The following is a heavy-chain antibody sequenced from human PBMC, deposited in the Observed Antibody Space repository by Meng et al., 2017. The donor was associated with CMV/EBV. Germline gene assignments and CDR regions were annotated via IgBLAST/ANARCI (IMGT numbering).Heavy chain of an antibody. CDR1: GGSISSYY. J-gene: IGHJ4*02. CDR2: IDYSGST. CDR3: ARAVGEYSSSSWHYFDD. V-gene: IGHV4-59*01. D-gene: IGHD6-6*01. Sequence: SETLSLTCTVSGGSISSYYWSWIRQPPGKGREWVGYIDYSGSTNYNPTHKSRVTISVDTSKNQFSLKLSPVTAADTAVYYCARAVGEYSSSSWHYFDDWGQGTLVTVSS.